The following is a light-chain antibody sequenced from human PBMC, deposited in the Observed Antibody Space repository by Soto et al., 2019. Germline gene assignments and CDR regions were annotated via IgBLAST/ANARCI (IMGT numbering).Light chain of an antibody. J-gene: IGLJ1*01. Sequence: QSVLTQPPSVSAAPGQNVTVSCSGTSSNIGPNFVSWSQHLPGTAPKILIYDNVKRPSGIPDRFSGFKSGASATLGITGLQAGNEADYYCGSWDTSLNLCYVFGTGTKVTDL. CDR1: SSNIGPNF. CDR2: DNV. CDR3: GSWDTSLNLCYV. V-gene: IGLV1-51*01.